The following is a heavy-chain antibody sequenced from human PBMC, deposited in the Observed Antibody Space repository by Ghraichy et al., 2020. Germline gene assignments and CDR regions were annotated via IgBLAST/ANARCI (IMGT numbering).Heavy chain of an antibody. Sequence: SETLSLTCAVYGGSFSGYYWSWIRQPPGKGLEWIGDLNDRGSTNYNPSLKSRVTISVDTSKNHFSLSLISVTAADTAVYYCARGERHYSYSSGFYSEWGQGTQVTVSS. CDR1: GGSFSGYY. V-gene: IGHV4-34*01. CDR3: ARGERHYSYSSGFYSE. J-gene: IGHJ4*02. D-gene: IGHD3-22*01. CDR2: LNDRGST.